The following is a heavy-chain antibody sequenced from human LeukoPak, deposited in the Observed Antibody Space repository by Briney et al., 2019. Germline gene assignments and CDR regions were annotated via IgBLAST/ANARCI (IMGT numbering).Heavy chain of an antibody. CDR1: GFTFSSYG. Sequence: GRSLRLSCAASGFTFSSYGMHWVRQAPGKGLEWVAVISYDGSNKYYADSVKGRFSISRDNSKNTLYLQMNSLRAEDTAVYYCARDFGAGWEEPKYSFDYWGQGILVTVSS. CDR2: ISYDGSNK. D-gene: IGHD3-10*01. J-gene: IGHJ4*02. CDR3: ARDFGAGWEEPKYSFDY. V-gene: IGHV3-30*03.